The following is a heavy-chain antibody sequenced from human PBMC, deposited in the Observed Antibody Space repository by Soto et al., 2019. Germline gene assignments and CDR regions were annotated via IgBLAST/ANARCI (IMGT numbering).Heavy chain of an antibody. CDR1: GFSVSGNY. CDR3: ARSMMVRGVLFDL. Sequence: EVQLVESGGGLIQPGGSLRLSCEVSGFSVSGNYMSWVRQAPGKGLDWVSVIYSGGSRYYADSVRGRFTISRDESQNTLYRQMNNLRAEDTAVYYCARSMMVRGVLFDLWGRGSLVSVSS. CDR2: IYSGGSR. D-gene: IGHD3-10*01. J-gene: IGHJ4*02. V-gene: IGHV3-53*01.